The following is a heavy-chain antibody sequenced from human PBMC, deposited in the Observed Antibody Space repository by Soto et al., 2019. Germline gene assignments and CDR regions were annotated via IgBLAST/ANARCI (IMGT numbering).Heavy chain of an antibody. D-gene: IGHD3-22*01. CDR1: GYTFTSYA. V-gene: IGHV1-3*05. CDR3: ARGSGYYPPFDY. CDR2: INAGNGNT. Sequence: QVQLVQSGAEEKKPGASVKVSCKASGYTFTSYAMHWVRQAPGQRLEWMGWINAGNGNTKYSQKFQGRVTITRDTSASTAYMELSSLRSEDTAVYYCARGSGYYPPFDYWGQGTLVTVSS. J-gene: IGHJ4*02.